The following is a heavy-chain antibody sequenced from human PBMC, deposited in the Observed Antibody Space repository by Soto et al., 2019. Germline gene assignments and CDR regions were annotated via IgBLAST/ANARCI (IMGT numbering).Heavy chain of an antibody. Sequence: PGGSLRLSCTASGFTFEDFAMHWVRLAPGKGLEWVSGITWNSGTIGYADSVKGRFTVSRDNAKSSLYLQMNSLRPEDTALYYCAKSVKYCSGGSCYRTFNYFFAMDVRGQGTTVTVSS. CDR2: ITWNSGTI. CDR3: AKSVKYCSGGSCYRTFNYFFAMDV. V-gene: IGHV3-9*01. CDR1: GFTFEDFA. D-gene: IGHD2-15*01. J-gene: IGHJ6*02.